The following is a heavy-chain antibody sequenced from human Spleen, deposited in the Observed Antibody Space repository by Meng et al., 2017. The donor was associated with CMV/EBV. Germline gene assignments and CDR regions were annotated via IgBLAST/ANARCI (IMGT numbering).Heavy chain of an antibody. Sequence: GESLKISCTASGFTLGDYAMSWVRQAPGKGLEFISFITGDSNTIYYADSVKGRFTISRDNAKNSLYLQMDSLRAEDTAVYYCARELDYWGQGTLVTVSS. J-gene: IGHJ4*02. CDR3: ARELDY. CDR2: ITGDSNTI. CDR1: GFTLGDYA. V-gene: IGHV3-11*01.